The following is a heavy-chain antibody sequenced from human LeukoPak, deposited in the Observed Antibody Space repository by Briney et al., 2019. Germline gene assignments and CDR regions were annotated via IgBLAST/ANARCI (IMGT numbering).Heavy chain of an antibody. J-gene: IGHJ4*02. CDR1: GGTFSSYA. CDR3: ARGVAGTVDYFDY. Sequence: ASVKVSCKXSGGTFSSYAISWVRQAPGQGLEWMGRIIPIFGTANYSQKFQGRVTITTDESTSTAYMELSSLRSEDTAVYYCARGVAGTVDYFDYWGQGTLVTVSS. CDR2: IIPIFGTA. D-gene: IGHD6-19*01. V-gene: IGHV1-69*05.